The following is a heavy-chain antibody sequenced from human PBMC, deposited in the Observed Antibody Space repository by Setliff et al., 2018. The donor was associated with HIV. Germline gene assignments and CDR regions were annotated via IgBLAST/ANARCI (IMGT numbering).Heavy chain of an antibody. CDR3: AKEAIYVGYVDY. CDR1: GFSFNNAW. V-gene: IGHV3-15*07. D-gene: IGHD3-16*01. Sequence: KPGGSLRLSCAASGFSFNNAWMNWVRQAPGKGLEWVGRIKSKTDGETTDYGPPVRGRFTISRDDSINTLYLQMNSLRAEDTAVYYCAKEAIYVGYVDYWGQGTLVTVSS. CDR2: IKSKTDGETT. J-gene: IGHJ4*02.